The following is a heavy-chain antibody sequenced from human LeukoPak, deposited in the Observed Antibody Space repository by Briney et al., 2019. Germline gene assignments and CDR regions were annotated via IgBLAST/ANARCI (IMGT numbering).Heavy chain of an antibody. Sequence: PGGSLRLSCAASGFTFSNYGMHWVRQAPGKGLEWVANIKHDGSEKYHVDSVKGRFTISRDNAKNSLYLQMNSLRAEDTAVYYCARGSPRFWGLMTTRSYYMDVWGKGTTVTVSS. CDR1: GFTFSNYG. CDR2: IKHDGSEK. J-gene: IGHJ6*03. CDR3: ARGSPRFWGLMTTRSYYMDV. V-gene: IGHV3-7*01. D-gene: IGHD4-11*01.